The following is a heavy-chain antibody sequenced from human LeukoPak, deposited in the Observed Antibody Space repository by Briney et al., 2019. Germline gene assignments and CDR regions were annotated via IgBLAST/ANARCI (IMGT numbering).Heavy chain of an antibody. CDR2: ISSDSTYI. Sequence: GSLRLSCAASGFTFSSYSMNWVRQAPGKGLEWVSAISSDSTYIYYADSVRGRFTISRDNAKNSLFLQMNSLRAEDTAIYYCARDRSRVSDYWGQGTLVTVSS. CDR1: GFTFSSYS. J-gene: IGHJ4*02. V-gene: IGHV3-21*01. CDR3: ARDRSRVSDY.